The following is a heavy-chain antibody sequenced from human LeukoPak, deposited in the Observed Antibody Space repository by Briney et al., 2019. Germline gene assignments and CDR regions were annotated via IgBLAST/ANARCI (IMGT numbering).Heavy chain of an antibody. CDR3: AREISYGDYPGGAY. D-gene: IGHD4-17*01. V-gene: IGHV4-59*12. J-gene: IGHJ4*02. Sequence: SETLSLTCTVSGGSISSYYWSWIRQPPGKGLEWIGYIYYSGSTNYNPSLKSRVTISADKSKNQVSLKLTSVTAADTAVYYCAREISYGDYPGGAYWGQGTLVTVSS. CDR1: GGSISSYY. CDR2: IYYSGST.